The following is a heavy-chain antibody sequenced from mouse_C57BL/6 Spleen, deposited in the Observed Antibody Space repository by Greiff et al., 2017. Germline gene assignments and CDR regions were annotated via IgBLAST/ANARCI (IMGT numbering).Heavy chain of an antibody. Sequence: VQLQQPGAELVKPGASVKMSCKASGYTFTSYWMTWVKQRPGQGLEWIGGIYPGGGGTKYNEKFKSKATLTVDTSASTAYMQLSSLTSEDSAVYYCARASRQLRLDYWGQGTTLTVSA. D-gene: IGHD3-2*02. CDR1: GYTFTSYW. CDR3: ARASRQLRLDY. CDR2: IYPGGGGT. J-gene: IGHJ2*01. V-gene: IGHV1-55*01.